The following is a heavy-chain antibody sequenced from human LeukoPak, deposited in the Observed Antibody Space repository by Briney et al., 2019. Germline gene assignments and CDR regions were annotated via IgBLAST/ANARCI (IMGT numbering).Heavy chain of an antibody. CDR3: ARPDLSGSYSDY. CDR2: INPNSGGT. D-gene: IGHD1-26*01. Sequence: EASVKVSCKASGYTFTGYYMHWVRQAPGQGLEWMGWINPNSGGTNYAQKFQGRVTMTRDTSISTAYMELSRLRSDDTAVYYCARPDLSGSYSDYWGQGTLVTVSS. CDR1: GYTFTGYY. J-gene: IGHJ4*02. V-gene: IGHV1-2*02.